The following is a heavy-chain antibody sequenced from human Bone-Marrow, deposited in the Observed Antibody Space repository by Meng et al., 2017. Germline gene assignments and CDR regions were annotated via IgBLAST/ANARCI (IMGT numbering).Heavy chain of an antibody. CDR1: GGTFSSYA. J-gene: IGHJ6*02. Sequence: SVKVSCKASGGTFSSYAISWVRQAPGQGLEWMGGIIPIFGTANYAQKFQGRVTITADKSTSTAYMELSSLRSEDTAVYYCARDSGGSYYDSSGYYSHYYGMDVWGQGTTVTVSS. CDR3: ARDSGGSYYDSSGYYSHYYGMDV. D-gene: IGHD3-22*01. V-gene: IGHV1-69*06. CDR2: IIPIFGTA.